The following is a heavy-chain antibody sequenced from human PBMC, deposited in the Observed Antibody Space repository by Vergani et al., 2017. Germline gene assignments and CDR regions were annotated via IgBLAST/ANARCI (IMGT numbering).Heavy chain of an antibody. Sequence: QLQLQESGPGLVKPSETLSLTCTVSGGSISSSSYYWGWIRQPPGKGLEWIGCIYYSGSTYYNPSLKSRVTISVDTSKNQFSLKLSSVTAADTAVYYCARLVVVAVRAAFDIWGQGTMVTVSS. CDR2: IYYSGST. CDR3: ARLVVVAVRAAFDI. CDR1: GGSISSSSYY. V-gene: IGHV4-39*01. J-gene: IGHJ3*02. D-gene: IGHD2-15*01.